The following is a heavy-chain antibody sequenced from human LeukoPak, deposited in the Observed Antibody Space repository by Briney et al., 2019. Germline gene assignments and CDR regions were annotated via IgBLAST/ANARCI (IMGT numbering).Heavy chain of an antibody. CDR3: ARGAKPWGKWLSAFDI. D-gene: IGHD3-22*01. Sequence: SETLSLTCTVSGGSISSSSYYWGWIRQPPGKGLEWIGSIYYSGSTNYNPSLKSRVTISVDTSKNQFSLKLSSVTAADTAVYYCARGAKPWGKWLSAFDIWGQGTMVTVSS. CDR1: GGSISSSSYY. J-gene: IGHJ3*02. CDR2: IYYSGST. V-gene: IGHV4-39*07.